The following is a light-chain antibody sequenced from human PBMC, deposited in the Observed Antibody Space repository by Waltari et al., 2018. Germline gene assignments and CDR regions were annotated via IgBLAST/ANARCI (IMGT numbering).Light chain of an antibody. Sequence: QSVMTQPPSASATPGQRVIISCSGSSSNIGSNFVYWYQHFPGTAPKLLIYGKNRRASGVPDRFSGAKSGTSASLAISGLRSEDEAGYYCAAWDDSLNGVVFGGGTKVTVL. J-gene: IGLJ3*02. CDR1: SSNIGSNF. CDR3: AAWDDSLNGVV. V-gene: IGLV1-47*01. CDR2: GKN.